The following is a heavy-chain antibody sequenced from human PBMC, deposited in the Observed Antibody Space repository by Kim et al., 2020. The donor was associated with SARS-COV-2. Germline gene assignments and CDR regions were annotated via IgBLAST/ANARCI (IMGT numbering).Heavy chain of an antibody. Sequence: GGSLRLSCAASGFTFSSYGMHWVRQAPGKGLEWVAVIWYDGSNKYYADSVKGRFTISRDNSKNTLYLQMNSLRAEDTAVYYCARCRGYYDSSGYYYEGGTYYMDVWGKGTTVTVSS. V-gene: IGHV3-33*01. CDR1: GFTFSSYG. D-gene: IGHD3-22*01. CDR3: ARCRGYYDSSGYYYEGGTYYMDV. CDR2: IWYDGSNK. J-gene: IGHJ6*03.